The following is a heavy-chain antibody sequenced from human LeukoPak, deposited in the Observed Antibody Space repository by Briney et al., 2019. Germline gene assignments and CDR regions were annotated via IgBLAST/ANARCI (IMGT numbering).Heavy chain of an antibody. J-gene: IGHJ4*02. CDR3: TRGIRMVGATHYFDY. D-gene: IGHD1-26*01. V-gene: IGHV4-59*02. CDR2: MHSSGST. Sequence: SETLSLTXTVSGGSVGSYYWSWVRQTPERELEWISNMHSSGSTYYNPSLKSRVIMSVDTSKNQFSLKLTSVTAADTAVYYCTRGIRMVGATHYFDYWGQGALVTVSS. CDR1: GGSVGSYY.